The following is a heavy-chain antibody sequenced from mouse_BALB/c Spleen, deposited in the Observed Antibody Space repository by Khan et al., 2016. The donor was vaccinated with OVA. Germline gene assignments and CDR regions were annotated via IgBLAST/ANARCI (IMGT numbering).Heavy chain of an antibody. CDR2: IYPNNGGA. V-gene: IGHV1S29*02. CDR3: ARAGYGSFAY. Sequence: MQLEESGPELVKPGASVKISCKASGYIFTDYNMDWVKQSLGKSLEWIGYIYPNNGGAGYNQKFKTKATLTVDISSSTAYMELRSLTSEDSAVYYCARAGYGSFAYWGQGTLVTVSA. CDR1: GYIFTDYN. J-gene: IGHJ3*01. D-gene: IGHD1-2*01.